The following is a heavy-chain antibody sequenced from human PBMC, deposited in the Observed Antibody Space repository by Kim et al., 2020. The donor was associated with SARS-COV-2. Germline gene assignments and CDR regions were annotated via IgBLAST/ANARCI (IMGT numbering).Heavy chain of an antibody. V-gene: IGHV1-46*01. CDR3: ARDNIGWSFDY. Sequence: ASVKVSCKASGYTFTNHKIHWVRQAPGQGLEWMGIINPIDAFTNYAQKYQGRVTMTKDTSTSTVSMELSSLRSEDTAVYYCARDNIGWSFDYWGQGTLVTVS. J-gene: IGHJ4*02. CDR2: INPIDAFT. CDR1: GYTFTNHK. D-gene: IGHD6-19*01.